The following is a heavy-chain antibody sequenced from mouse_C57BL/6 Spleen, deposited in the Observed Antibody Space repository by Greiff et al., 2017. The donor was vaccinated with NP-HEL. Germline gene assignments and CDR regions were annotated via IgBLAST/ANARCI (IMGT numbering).Heavy chain of an antibody. CDR1: GYTFTSYW. V-gene: IGHV1-55*01. CDR2: IYPGSGST. Sequence: QVQLQQPGAELVKPGASVKMSCKASGYTFTSYWITWVKQRPGQGLEWIGDIYPGSGSTNYNEKFKSKATLTVDTSSSTAYMQLSSLTSEDSAVYYCARSYYGSSDLPWWYFDVWGTGTTVTVSS. D-gene: IGHD1-1*01. CDR3: ARSYYGSSDLPWWYFDV. J-gene: IGHJ1*03.